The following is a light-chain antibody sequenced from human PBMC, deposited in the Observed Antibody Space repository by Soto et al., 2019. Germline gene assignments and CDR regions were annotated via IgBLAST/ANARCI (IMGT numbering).Light chain of an antibody. CDR1: QSVTSNY. Sequence: EIVLTQSPGTLSLSPGERATLSCRASQSVTSNYLACYQQKPGQVPRPLIYGASIRAAGVPDRLSGSGSGTDFTLTISRLEPEDYAVYYCQQYGTSPHTFGQGTKLEIK. CDR2: GAS. V-gene: IGKV3-20*01. CDR3: QQYGTSPHT. J-gene: IGKJ2*01.